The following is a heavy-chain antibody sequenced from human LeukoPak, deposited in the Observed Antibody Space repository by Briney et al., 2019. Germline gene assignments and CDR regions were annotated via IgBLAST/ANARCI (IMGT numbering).Heavy chain of an antibody. J-gene: IGHJ4*02. CDR1: GGSVSAAGYY. CDR3: ARGFYRGASERSFDY. D-gene: IGHD4-11*01. CDR2: IYHSGDT. Sequence: SETLSLTCTVSGGSVSAAGYYWSWIRQLPGKGLEWIGYIYHSGDTYYNPSLKSRVSISGDTSKNQFSLNLTSVTAADTAVYYCARGFYRGASERSFDYWGQGTLVTVSS. V-gene: IGHV4-31*03.